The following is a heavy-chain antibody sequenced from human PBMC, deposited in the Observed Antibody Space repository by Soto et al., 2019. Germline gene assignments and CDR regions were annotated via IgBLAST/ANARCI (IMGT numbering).Heavy chain of an antibody. D-gene: IGHD3-10*01. J-gene: IGHJ4*02. CDR1: GFTFSSYA. Sequence: QVQLVESGGGVVQPGRSLRLSCAASGFTFSSYAISWVRQAPGQGLEWMGGIIPIFGTANYAQKFQGRVTITADESTSTAYMELSSLRSEDTAVYYCARAYYGSGPSLLWGQGTLVTVSS. V-gene: IGHV1-69*01. CDR3: ARAYYGSGPSLL. CDR2: IIPIFGTA.